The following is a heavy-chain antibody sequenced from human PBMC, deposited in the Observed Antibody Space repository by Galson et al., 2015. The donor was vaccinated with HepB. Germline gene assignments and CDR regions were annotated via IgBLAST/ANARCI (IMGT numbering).Heavy chain of an antibody. CDR3: ARTFYFDY. CDR2: TYYRSKFYN. Sequence: CAISGDSVSNNGVAWNWIRQSPSRGLEWLGRTYYRSKFYNDYAESVKSRITINPDTSRNQVSLQLNSVTPEDTAVYYCARTFYFDYWGQGTLVTVSS. CDR1: GDSVSNNGVA. V-gene: IGHV6-1*01. J-gene: IGHJ4*02.